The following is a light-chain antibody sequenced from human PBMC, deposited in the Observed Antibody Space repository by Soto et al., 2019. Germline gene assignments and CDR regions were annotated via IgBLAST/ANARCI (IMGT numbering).Light chain of an antibody. CDR1: QSVNIY. Sequence: EIVMTQSPATLSVSPGERATLSCRASQSVNIYLAWYQQKPGQAPRLLIFGASSRATGIPARFSGSGSGTDFTLTISSLEPEDFAVYYCHQRQSWPRTFGQGTKVDI. CDR2: GAS. CDR3: HQRQSWPRT. J-gene: IGKJ1*01. V-gene: IGKV3-11*01.